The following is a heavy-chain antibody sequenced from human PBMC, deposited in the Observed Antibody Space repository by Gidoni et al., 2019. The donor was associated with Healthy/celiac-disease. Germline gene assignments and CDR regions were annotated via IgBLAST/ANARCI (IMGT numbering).Heavy chain of an antibody. V-gene: IGHV3-23*01. CDR3: AKSPLRTPLYYGMDV. CDR1: GFTFSSYA. Sequence: DVQLLESGGGLVQPGGSLRLSCTASGFTFSSYAMSWVRQAPGKGLEWVSAISGSGGSTYYAASVKGRFTISRSNSKNPLYLQMNSLRAEDTAVYYCAKSPLRTPLYYGMDVWGQGTTVTVSS. J-gene: IGHJ6*02. CDR2: ISGSGGST.